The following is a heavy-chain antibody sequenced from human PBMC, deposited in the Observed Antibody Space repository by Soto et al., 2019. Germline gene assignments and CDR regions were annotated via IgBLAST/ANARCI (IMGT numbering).Heavy chain of an antibody. V-gene: IGHV3-21*01. D-gene: IGHD1-26*01. CDR2: ITRDSNHI. J-gene: IGHJ4*02. Sequence: SLRLSCAASGFTFSAYTINWVRQAPGKGLEWVASITRDSNHIYFADSVKGRFTLSRDNAKNSVYLQMNSLRAEDTAIYFCARPFIVGSTTLGYWGQGTLVTVSS. CDR3: ARPFIVGSTTLGY. CDR1: GFTFSAYT.